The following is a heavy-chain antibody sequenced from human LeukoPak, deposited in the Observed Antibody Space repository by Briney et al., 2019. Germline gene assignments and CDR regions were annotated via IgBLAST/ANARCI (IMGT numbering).Heavy chain of an antibody. CDR1: GGSISSYY. D-gene: IGHD3-22*01. J-gene: IGHJ3*02. CDR2: IYYSGST. Sequence: SETLSLTCTVSGGSISSYYWNWIRQPPGKGLEWIGYIYYSGSTSYNPSLKSRLTISVDTSNNQFSLKLTSLTAADTAVYYCASGKRVSYYDTSGYYYLDAFDIWGQGTMVIVSS. CDR3: ASGKRVSYYDTSGYYYLDAFDI. V-gene: IGHV4-59*01.